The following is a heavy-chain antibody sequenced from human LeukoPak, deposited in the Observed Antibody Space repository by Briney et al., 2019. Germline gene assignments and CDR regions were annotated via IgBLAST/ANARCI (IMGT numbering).Heavy chain of an antibody. J-gene: IGHJ6*03. Sequence: ASVKVSCKASGGTFSSYAISWVRQAPGQGLEWMGGIIPIFGTANYAQKFQGRVTITADESTSTAYMKLSSLRSEDTAVYYCASGAGYCSSTSCYTGYYYMDVWGKGTTVTVSS. CDR2: IIPIFGTA. D-gene: IGHD2-2*02. V-gene: IGHV1-69*13. CDR1: GGTFSSYA. CDR3: ASGAGYCSSTSCYTGYYYMDV.